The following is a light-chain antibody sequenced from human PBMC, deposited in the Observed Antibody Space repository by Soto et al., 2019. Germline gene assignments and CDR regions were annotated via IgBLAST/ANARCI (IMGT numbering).Light chain of an antibody. V-gene: IGKV3-15*01. Sequence: EIVMTQSPATLSVSPGGRATLSCRASQSVSSNLAWYQQKPGQAPRLLIYDTSTRATGIPARFSGSGSGTEFTLTISSLQSEDFAVYYCQQYNNWPPGTFGQGTKVDIK. CDR2: DTS. J-gene: IGKJ1*01. CDR1: QSVSSN. CDR3: QQYNNWPPGT.